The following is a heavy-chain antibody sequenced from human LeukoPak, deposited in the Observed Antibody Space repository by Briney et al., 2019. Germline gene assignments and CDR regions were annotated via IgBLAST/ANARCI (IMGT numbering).Heavy chain of an antibody. CDR2: LSWDGGST. CDR3: AKDNLRLQSSSSGTLDY. J-gene: IGHJ4*01. Sequence: GGSLRLSCVASGFIFDDYAMHWVRQAPGKGLEWVSFLSWDGGSTYYADSVKGRFTISRDNSKNSLYLHMNGLRPEDTALYYCAKDNLRLQSSSSGTLDYWGHGTLVTVSS. V-gene: IGHV3-43D*03. D-gene: IGHD1-14*01. CDR1: GFIFDDYA.